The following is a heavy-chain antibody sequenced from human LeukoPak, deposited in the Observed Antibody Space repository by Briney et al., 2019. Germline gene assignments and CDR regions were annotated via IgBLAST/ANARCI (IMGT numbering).Heavy chain of an antibody. CDR3: AKNEGGDWDSSGHFDY. Sequence: GGSLRLSCAASGFTFSSYAMSWVRQAPGKGLEWVSAISGSGGSTYYADSVKDRFTISRDNSKNTLYLQMNSLRAEDTAVYYCAKNEGGDWDSSGHFDYWGQGTLVTVSS. V-gene: IGHV3-23*01. D-gene: IGHD6-19*01. CDR1: GFTFSSYA. J-gene: IGHJ4*02. CDR2: ISGSGGST.